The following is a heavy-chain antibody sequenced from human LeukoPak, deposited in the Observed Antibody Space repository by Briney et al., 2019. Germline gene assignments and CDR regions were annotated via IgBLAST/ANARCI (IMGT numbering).Heavy chain of an antibody. V-gene: IGHV3-74*01. CDR2: INSDGSST. J-gene: IGHJ3*02. CDR3: ATEQVGAFDI. D-gene: IGHD1-26*01. CDR1: GFTLSSYS. Sequence: GGSLRLSCAASGFTLSSYSMHWVRQAPGKGLVWVSRINSDGSSTSYADSVKGRLTIPRDNGTNTPYLQMNSLRAEDTACYFCATEQVGAFDIWGQGTMVTVSS.